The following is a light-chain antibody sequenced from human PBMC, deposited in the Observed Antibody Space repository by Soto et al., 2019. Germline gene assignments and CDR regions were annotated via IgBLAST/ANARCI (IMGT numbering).Light chain of an antibody. J-gene: IGKJ2*01. CDR2: GAS. V-gene: IGKV3-15*01. CDR3: QQYNNWPPYT. CDR1: QSVNSN. Sequence: EIVMTQSPATLSVXXXXXATLSCRASQSVNSNLAWYQQKPGQAPRLLIYGASTRATGVPARFSGSGSGTEFTLTISSLQSEDFAVYYCQQYNNWPPYTFGQGTKLEIK.